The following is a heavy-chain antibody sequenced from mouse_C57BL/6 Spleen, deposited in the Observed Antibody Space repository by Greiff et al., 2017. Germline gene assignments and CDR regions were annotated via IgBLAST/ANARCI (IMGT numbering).Heavy chain of an antibody. V-gene: IGHV1-80*01. CDR3: AREDDGYPAGFAY. Sequence: QVQLKESGAELVKPGASVKISCKASGYAFSSYWMNWVKQRPGKGLERIGQIYPGDGDTNYNGKFKGKSTLTAEQSSSTAYMQLSSLTSDDSAVYFCAREDDGYPAGFAYWGQGTLVTGSA. CDR1: GYAFSSYW. CDR2: IYPGDGDT. D-gene: IGHD2-3*01. J-gene: IGHJ3*01.